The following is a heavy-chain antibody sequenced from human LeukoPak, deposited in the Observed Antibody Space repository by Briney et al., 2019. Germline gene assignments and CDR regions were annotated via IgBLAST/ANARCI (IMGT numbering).Heavy chain of an antibody. J-gene: IGHJ4*02. CDR3: ARTLTYYYDSRGYQFDF. V-gene: IGHV4-31*03. CDR1: GGSISSGGYY. Sequence: SQTLSLTCTVSGGSISSGGYYWSWIRKHPGEGLEWIGYIYYSGSTYYNPSLKSRVTISVDTSKNQFSLKLSSVSAADTAVYYCARTLTYYYDSRGYQFDFWGQGTLVTVSS. D-gene: IGHD3-22*01. CDR2: IYYSGST.